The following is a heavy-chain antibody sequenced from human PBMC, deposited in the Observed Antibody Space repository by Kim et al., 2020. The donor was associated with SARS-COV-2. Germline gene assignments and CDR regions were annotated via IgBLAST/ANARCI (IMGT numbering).Heavy chain of an antibody. V-gene: IGHV1-8*01. CDR2: MNPNSGNT. Sequence: ASVKVSCKASGYTFTSYDINWVRQATGQGLEWMGWMNPNSGNTSYAPNFQGRVTMTRDTSMSTVYMELTGLKAEDTAVYYCARNPAFTCSSLSYLYYFDY. J-gene: IGHJ4*01. D-gene: IGHD2-2*01. CDR3: ARNPAFTCSSLSYLYYFDY. CDR1: GYTFTSYD.